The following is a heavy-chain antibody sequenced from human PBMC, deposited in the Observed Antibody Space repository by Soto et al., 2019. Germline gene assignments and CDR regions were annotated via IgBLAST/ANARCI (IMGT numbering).Heavy chain of an antibody. J-gene: IGHJ6*02. Sequence: PSETLSLTCAVYGGSFSGYYWSWIRQPPGKGLEWIGEINHSGSTNYNPSLKSRVTISVDTSKNQFSLKLSSVTAADTAVYYWARERFYSYYYYYYGMDVWGQGTTVTVSS. V-gene: IGHV4-34*01. D-gene: IGHD2-21*01. CDR3: ARERFYSYYYYYYGMDV. CDR1: GGSFSGYY. CDR2: INHSGST.